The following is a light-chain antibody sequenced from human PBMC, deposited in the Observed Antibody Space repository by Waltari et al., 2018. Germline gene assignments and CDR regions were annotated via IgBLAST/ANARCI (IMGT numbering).Light chain of an antibody. Sequence: EIVLTHSPGTLSLSPGERAILSCRASQSVGRTLAWYQQKPGQAPRLLIYGASNRATGIPDRFSGSGSGTDFSLTISRLEPEDFSVYYCQHYVRLPVTFGQGTRVEI. CDR1: QSVGRT. J-gene: IGKJ1*01. CDR2: GAS. V-gene: IGKV3-20*01. CDR3: QHYVRLPVT.